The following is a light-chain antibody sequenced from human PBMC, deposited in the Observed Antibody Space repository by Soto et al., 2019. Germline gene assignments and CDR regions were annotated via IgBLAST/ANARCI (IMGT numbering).Light chain of an antibody. J-gene: IGKJ4*01. V-gene: IGKV3-15*01. CDR2: GAS. CDR3: QQYNEWPPVT. Sequence: EIVMTQSPATLSVSPGERATLSCRASQSVSSNLAWYQQKPGQAXRLLIHGASTRATGIPARFSGSGSGTEFTLTISSLQSEDFAVYYCQQYNEWPPVTFGGGTKVDIK. CDR1: QSVSSN.